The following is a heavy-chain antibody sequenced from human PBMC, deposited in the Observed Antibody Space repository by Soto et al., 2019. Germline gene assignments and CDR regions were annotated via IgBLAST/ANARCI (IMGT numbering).Heavy chain of an antibody. CDR1: GFTFSSYA. Sequence: GGSLRLSCAASGFTFSSYAMSWVRQAPGKGLEWVSAISGSGGSTYYADSVKGRFTISRDNSKNTLYLQMNSLRAEDTAVYYCAKDGSRPLLWFGLTNFFIDYWGQGTLVTVSS. CDR3: AKDGSRPLLWFGLTNFFIDY. V-gene: IGHV3-23*01. J-gene: IGHJ4*02. D-gene: IGHD3-10*01. CDR2: ISGSGGST.